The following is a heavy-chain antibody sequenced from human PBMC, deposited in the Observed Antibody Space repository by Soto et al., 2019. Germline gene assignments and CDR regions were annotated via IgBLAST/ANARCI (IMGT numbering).Heavy chain of an antibody. Sequence: PSETLSLTCTVSGGSISSGVYYWSWIRHHPGKGLEWIGYIYYSGITYYNPSLKSRVTISVDTSKNQFSLKLSSVAAADTAVYYCARAVHPAYCDYQYYFDYWGQGTLVTVSS. CDR1: GGSISSGVYY. CDR3: ARAVHPAYCDYQYYFDY. CDR2: IYYSGIT. V-gene: IGHV4-31*03. D-gene: IGHD4-17*01. J-gene: IGHJ4*02.